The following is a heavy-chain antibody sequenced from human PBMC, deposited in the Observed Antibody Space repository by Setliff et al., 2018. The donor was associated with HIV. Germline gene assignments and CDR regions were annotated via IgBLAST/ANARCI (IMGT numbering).Heavy chain of an antibody. D-gene: IGHD1-26*01. Sequence: SETLSLTCTLARGSISSGTYYWTWIRQPPGKGLELIGSIFSDGATYYNPSLNSRVTISLDTSKNQFSLRLTSLTAADTAISWCARSTVGAGASFPWGRGILVTVSS. J-gene: IGHJ5*02. CDR1: RGSISSGTYY. CDR2: IFSDGAT. CDR3: ARSTVGAGASFP. V-gene: IGHV4-39*07.